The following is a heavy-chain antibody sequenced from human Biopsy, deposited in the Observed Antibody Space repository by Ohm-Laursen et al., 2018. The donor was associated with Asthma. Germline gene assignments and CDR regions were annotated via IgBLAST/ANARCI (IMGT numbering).Heavy chain of an antibody. CDR3: ARGWNCGGDCYSLDY. V-gene: IGHV4-30-2*06. CDR2: IYRNGDT. CDR1: GDSIDSGDYS. D-gene: IGHD2-21*02. J-gene: IGHJ4*02. Sequence: SQTLSLTCGVSGDSIDSGDYSWTWIRQSPGVGLEWIGYIYRNGDTYYNPTLKNRVTISIDRSKNQFSLRLRYVTAADTAVYYCARGWNCGGDCYSLDYWGQGTLVTVSS.